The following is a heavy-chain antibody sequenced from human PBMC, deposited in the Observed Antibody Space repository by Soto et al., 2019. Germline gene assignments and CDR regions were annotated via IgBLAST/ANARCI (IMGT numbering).Heavy chain of an antibody. J-gene: IGHJ6*03. CDR1: GGSISSYY. Sequence: SETLSLTCTVSGGSISSYYWSWIRQPPGKGLEWIGYIYYSGSTNYNPSLKSRVTISVDTSKNQFSLKLSSVTAADTAVYYCARLYYYYYMDVWGKGTTVTVS. V-gene: IGHV4-59*08. CDR2: IYYSGST. CDR3: ARLYYYYYMDV.